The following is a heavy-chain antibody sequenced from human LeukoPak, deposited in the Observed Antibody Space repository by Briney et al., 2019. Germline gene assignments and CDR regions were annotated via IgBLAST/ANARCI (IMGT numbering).Heavy chain of an antibody. D-gene: IGHD3-22*01. CDR1: GFTFSRYV. J-gene: IGHJ4*02. CDR2: ISYDGDNK. Sequence: TGGSLRLSCAASGFTFSRYVMIWVRQAPGKGLQWVSTISYDGDNKYYVDSVKGRFTISRDNSKNSLYLQMNSLRAEDTAVYYCAREYYYDSSGYYELDYWGQGTLVTVSS. V-gene: IGHV3-30*04. CDR3: AREYYYDSSGYYELDY.